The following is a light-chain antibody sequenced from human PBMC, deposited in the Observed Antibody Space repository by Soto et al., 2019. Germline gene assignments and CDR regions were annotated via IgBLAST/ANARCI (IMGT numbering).Light chain of an antibody. CDR1: QSLVHSDGNTY. CDR3: MQRTNWPHT. J-gene: IGKJ2*01. Sequence: DVVVTQSPLSLPVTLGQPASISCRSSQSLVHSDGNTYLSWFQQRPGQSPRRLIYWVSNRDSGVPDRFSGSGSGIDFTLKIIRVEAEDFGVYYCMQRTNWPHTVGQGTKLEIK. CDR2: WVS. V-gene: IGKV2-30*02.